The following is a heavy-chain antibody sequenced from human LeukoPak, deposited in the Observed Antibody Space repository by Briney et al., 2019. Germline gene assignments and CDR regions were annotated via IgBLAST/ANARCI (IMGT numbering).Heavy chain of an antibody. D-gene: IGHD3-22*01. CDR1: GATFSSYA. J-gene: IGHJ4*02. CDR2: IIPILGIA. CDR3: ARARDYYYDSSGYYWVEDY. Sequence: SVKVSCKASGATFSSYAINWVRQAPGQGLEWMGRIIPILGIANDAQKFQGRVTITADKSTSTAYMELSSLRSEDTAVYYCARARDYYYDSSGYYWVEDYWGQGTLVTVSS. V-gene: IGHV1-69*04.